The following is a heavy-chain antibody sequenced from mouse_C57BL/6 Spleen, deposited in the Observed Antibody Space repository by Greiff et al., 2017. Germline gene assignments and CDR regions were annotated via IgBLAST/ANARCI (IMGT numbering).Heavy chain of an antibody. CDR1: GYTFTSYW. D-gene: IGHD2-4*01. CDR2: IDPNSGGT. J-gene: IGHJ4*01. CDR3: ARNLRLGGMDY. V-gene: IGHV1-72*01. Sequence: QVHVKQPGAELVKPGASVKLSCKASGYTFTSYWMHWVKQRPGRGLEWIGRIDPNSGGTKYNEKFKSKATLTVDKPSSTAYMPLSSLTSEDSAVYYCARNLRLGGMDYWGQGTSVTVSS.